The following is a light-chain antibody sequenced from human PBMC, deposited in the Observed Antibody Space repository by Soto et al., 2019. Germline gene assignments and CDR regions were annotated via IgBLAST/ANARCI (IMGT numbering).Light chain of an antibody. CDR3: QQRSNWLSWT. CDR1: QSVSSY. V-gene: IGKV3-11*01. J-gene: IGKJ1*01. CDR2: DAS. Sequence: EIVLTQSPATLSLSPGERATLSCRASQSVSSYLAWYQQKPGQAPRLLIYDASNRATGIPARFSGSGSGTDFTITISSLEPEDFALYYCQQRSNWLSWTFGQGTKVEIK.